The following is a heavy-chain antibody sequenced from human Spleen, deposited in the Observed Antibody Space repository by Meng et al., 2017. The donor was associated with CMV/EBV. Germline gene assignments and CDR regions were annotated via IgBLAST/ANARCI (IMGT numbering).Heavy chain of an antibody. V-gene: IGHV4-34*01. CDR3: AAEYYYYDMDV. CDR1: GGSFSGYY. CDR2: INPSGST. J-gene: IGHJ6*02. Sequence: SETLSLTCAVYGGSFSGYYWSWIRQPPGKGLEWIGDINPSGSTNYNPSLKSRVTISVDTSKNQFSLNLNSVTAADTAVYYCAAEYYYYDMDVWGQGTTVTVSS.